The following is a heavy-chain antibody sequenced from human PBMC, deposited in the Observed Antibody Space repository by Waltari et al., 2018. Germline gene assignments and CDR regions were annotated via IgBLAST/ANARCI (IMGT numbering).Heavy chain of an antibody. Sequence: QVQLVESGGGVVQPGGSLRLSCAAPGFTFSSYGMHWVRQAPGKGLEWVAFIRYDGSNKYYADSVKGRFTISRDNSKNTLYLQMNSLRAEDTAVYYCAKVGYRNQNFDYWGQGTLVTVSS. D-gene: IGHD5-12*01. CDR3: AKVGYRNQNFDY. J-gene: IGHJ4*02. CDR2: IRYDGSNK. CDR1: GFTFSSYG. V-gene: IGHV3-30*02.